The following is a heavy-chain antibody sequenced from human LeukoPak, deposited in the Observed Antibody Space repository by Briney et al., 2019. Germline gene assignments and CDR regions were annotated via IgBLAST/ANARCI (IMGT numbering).Heavy chain of an antibody. D-gene: IGHD6-19*01. J-gene: IGHJ4*02. CDR3: VRHTTSGWYQVVY. CDR1: GFTFSDYN. V-gene: IGHV4-59*01. Sequence: PGGSLRLSCAASGFTFSDYNMNWVRQAPGKGLEWIGFITYSGSTDHNPSLKSRVTISVDASKNQFSLKLTSVTAADTAVYYCVRHTTSGWYQVVYWGQGTLVTVSS. CDR2: ITYSGST.